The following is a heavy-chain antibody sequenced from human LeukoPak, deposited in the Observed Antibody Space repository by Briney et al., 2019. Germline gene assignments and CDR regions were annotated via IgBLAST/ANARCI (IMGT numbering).Heavy chain of an antibody. CDR1: GFTFSSYA. Sequence: GGSLRLSCAASGFTFSSYAMSWVRQAPGKGLEWISYAGISSGNTKYADSVKGRFTISGDSAKNSVFLQMNSLRVEDTAVYYCARDHRYAFDNWGQGTLVTVSS. V-gene: IGHV3-48*04. J-gene: IGHJ4*02. D-gene: IGHD5-12*01. CDR3: ARDHRYAFDN. CDR2: AGISSGNT.